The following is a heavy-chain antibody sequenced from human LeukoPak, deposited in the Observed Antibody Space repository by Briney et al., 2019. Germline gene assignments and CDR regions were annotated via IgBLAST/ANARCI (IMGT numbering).Heavy chain of an antibody. CDR2: INPNSGGT. J-gene: IGHJ5*02. CDR1: GYTFTGYY. V-gene: IGHV1-2*02. D-gene: IGHD5-12*01. Sequence: ASVKVSCKASGYTFTGYYMHWVRQAPGQGLEWMGWINPNSGGTNYAQKFQGRVTMIRDTSISTAYMELSRLRSDDTAVYYCARGGYSGYVNNWFDPWGQGTLVTVSS. CDR3: ARGGYSGYVNNWFDP.